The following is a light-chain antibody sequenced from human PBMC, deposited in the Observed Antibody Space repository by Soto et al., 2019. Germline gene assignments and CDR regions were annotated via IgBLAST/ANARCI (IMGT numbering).Light chain of an antibody. J-gene: IGKJ1*01. CDR2: DAS. Sequence: DIQMTQSLSTLSASIGDRVTITCRASESISVWVAWYQQKPGKAPKFLIYDASTLQSGITSRFSGSGSGTKFTLTISNLQPDDFATYYCQQYNRFSPRTFGQGTKVDIK. CDR1: ESISVW. V-gene: IGKV1-5*01. CDR3: QQYNRFSPRT.